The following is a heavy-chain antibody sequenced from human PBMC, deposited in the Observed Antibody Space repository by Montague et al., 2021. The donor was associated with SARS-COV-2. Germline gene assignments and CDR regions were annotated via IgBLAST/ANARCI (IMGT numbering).Heavy chain of an antibody. CDR2: IKQSGRT. V-gene: IGHV4-34*01. CDR3: AGDRGRFWHFDL. Sequence: SETLSLTCAVYGGSFGDDHWSWIRQPPGKGLEWIGDIKQSGRTNXSPSLKSRVTISVDTSKNQFSLKVTSLTAADTAVYYCAGDRGRFWHFDLWGRGTLVTVSS. J-gene: IGHJ2*01. CDR1: GGSFGDDH. D-gene: IGHD5-12*01.